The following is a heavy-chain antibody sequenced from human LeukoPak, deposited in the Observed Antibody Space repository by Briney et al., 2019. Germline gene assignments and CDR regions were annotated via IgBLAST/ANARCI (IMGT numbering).Heavy chain of an antibody. D-gene: IGHD3-10*01. Sequence: ASVKVSCKASGYTFTSYDINWVRQATGQGLEWMGWMNPNSGNTGYEQKFQGRVTMTRNTSISTAYMELSSLRSEDTAVYYCARGQAFHAYYYGSGISMDVWGKGTTVTVSS. CDR3: ARGQAFHAYYYGSGISMDV. CDR1: GYTFTSYD. J-gene: IGHJ6*03. V-gene: IGHV1-8*01. CDR2: MNPNSGNT.